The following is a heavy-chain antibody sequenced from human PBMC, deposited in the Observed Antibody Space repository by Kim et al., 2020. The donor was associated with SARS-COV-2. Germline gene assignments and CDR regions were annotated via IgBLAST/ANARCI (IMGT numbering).Heavy chain of an antibody. D-gene: IGHD5-12*01. CDR1: GFTFSSYA. CDR3: AKDFEYSGYGFSGNAFDI. Sequence: GGSLRLSCAASGFTFSSYAMSWVRQAPGKGLEWVSAISGSGGSTYYADSVKGRFTISRDNSKNTLYLQMNSLRAEDTAVYYCAKDFEYSGYGFSGNAFDIWGQGTMVTVSS. CDR2: ISGSGGST. J-gene: IGHJ3*02. V-gene: IGHV3-23*01.